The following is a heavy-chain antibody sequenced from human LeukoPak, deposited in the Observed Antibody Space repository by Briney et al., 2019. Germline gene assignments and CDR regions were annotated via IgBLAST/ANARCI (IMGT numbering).Heavy chain of an antibody. CDR2: VSGSGGST. CDR1: GFTFSSYA. Sequence: GGSLRLSCAASGFTFSSYAMSWVRQAPGKGLEWVSAVSGSGGSTYYADSVKGRFTISRDNSKNTLYLQMNSLRAEDTAVYYCATIVTRLAYRGGDCYSDDYWGQGTLVTVSS. D-gene: IGHD2-21*02. J-gene: IGHJ4*02. CDR3: ATIVTRLAYRGGDCYSDDY. V-gene: IGHV3-23*01.